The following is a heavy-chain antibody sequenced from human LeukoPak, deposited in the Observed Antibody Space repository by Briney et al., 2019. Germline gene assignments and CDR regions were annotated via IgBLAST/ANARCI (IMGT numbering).Heavy chain of an antibody. Sequence: GGSLRLSCAASGFTFSSYAMSWVRQAPGKGLEWVSAISGSGGSTYYADSVKGRFTISRDDSKNTLYLQMNSLRAEDTAVYYCAKGSMIVVDGFDYWGQGTLVTVSS. CDR2: ISGSGGST. CDR3: AKGSMIVVDGFDY. J-gene: IGHJ4*02. V-gene: IGHV3-23*01. CDR1: GFTFSSYA. D-gene: IGHD3-22*01.